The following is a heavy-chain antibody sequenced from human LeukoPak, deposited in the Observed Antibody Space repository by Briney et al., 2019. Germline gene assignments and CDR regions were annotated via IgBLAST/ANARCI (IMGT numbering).Heavy chain of an antibody. CDR3: ARSPQWLVYTDY. V-gene: IGHV1-2*02. Sequence: ASVKVSCKASGYTFTGYYMHWVRQAPGQGLEWMGWINPNSGGTNYAQKFQGRVTMTRDTSISTAYMELSRLRSDDTAVYYCARSPQWLVYTDYWGQGTLVTVSS. CDR2: INPNSGGT. J-gene: IGHJ4*02. D-gene: IGHD6-19*01. CDR1: GYTFTGYY.